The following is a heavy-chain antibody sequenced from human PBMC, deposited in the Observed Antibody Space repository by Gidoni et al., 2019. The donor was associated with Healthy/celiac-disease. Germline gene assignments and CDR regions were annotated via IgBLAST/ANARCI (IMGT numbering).Heavy chain of an antibody. CDR2: IWYDGSKK. Sequence: QVQLVESGGGVVQPGRSLRLSCPASGFTFSSHGMHWVRQAPGKGPEWVAVIWYDGSKKYYADSVKGRFTISRDNSKNTLYLQMNSLRAEDTAVYYCARGAGGSTNYFDYWGQGTLVTVSS. CDR3: ARGAGGSTNYFDY. J-gene: IGHJ4*02. V-gene: IGHV3-33*01. D-gene: IGHD3-16*01. CDR1: GFTFSSHG.